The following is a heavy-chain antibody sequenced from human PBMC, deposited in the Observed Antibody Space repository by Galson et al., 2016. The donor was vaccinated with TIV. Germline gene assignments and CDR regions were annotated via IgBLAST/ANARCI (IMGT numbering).Heavy chain of an antibody. J-gene: IGHJ4*02. CDR2: IKQDGSEK. V-gene: IGHV3-7*01. D-gene: IGHD6-13*01. CDR1: GFTFSSYW. CDR3: ARDFPPGYGSSFNDY. Sequence: SLRLSCAASGFTFSSYWMSWVRQAPGKGLEWVANIKQDGSEKYYVDSVKGRFTISRDNAKNSLFLHMNSLRAEDRAVYYCARDFPPGYGSSFNDYWGQGTLVTVSS.